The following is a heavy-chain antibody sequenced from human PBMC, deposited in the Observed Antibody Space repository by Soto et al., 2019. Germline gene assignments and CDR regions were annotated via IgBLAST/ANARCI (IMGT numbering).Heavy chain of an antibody. Sequence: EVQLLESGGGLVQPGGSLRLSCAASGFTFSSYAMSWVRQAPGKGLEWVSAISGSGGSTYYADSVKGWFTITRDNSKNTLYRHMNSLIAEDTAVYYCAKPAVRSSSWYPNWFDPWGQGTLVTVSS. CDR3: AKPAVRSSSWYPNWFDP. J-gene: IGHJ5*02. CDR1: GFTFSSYA. V-gene: IGHV3-23*01. CDR2: ISGSGGST. D-gene: IGHD6-13*01.